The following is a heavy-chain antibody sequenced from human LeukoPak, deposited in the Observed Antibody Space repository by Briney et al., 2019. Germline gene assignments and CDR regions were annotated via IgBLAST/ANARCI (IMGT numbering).Heavy chain of an antibody. CDR2: INPSGGST. V-gene: IGHV1-46*01. CDR3: ARGQAVNYGSGTHFDY. Sequence: ASVRVSCKASGYTFTAYYMHWVRQAPGQGLEWMGWINPSGGSTSYAQKFQGRVTMTRDTSTSTVYMELSSLRSEDTAVYYCARGQAVNYGSGTHFDYWGQGTLVTVSS. D-gene: IGHD3-10*01. CDR1: GYTFTAYY. J-gene: IGHJ4*02.